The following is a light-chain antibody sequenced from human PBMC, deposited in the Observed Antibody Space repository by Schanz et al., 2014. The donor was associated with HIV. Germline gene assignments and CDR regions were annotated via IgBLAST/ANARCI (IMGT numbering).Light chain of an antibody. CDR1: QSISSY. CDR2: AAS. CDR3: QQSYSTPVT. V-gene: IGKV1-39*01. J-gene: IGKJ2*01. Sequence: DIQMTQSPSSLSASVGDRVTLICRASQSISSYLNWYQLKPGKAPKLLMYAASSLQSGVPSRFSGSGSGTDFTLTISSLQPEDFATYYCQQSYSTPVTFGQGTKLEIK.